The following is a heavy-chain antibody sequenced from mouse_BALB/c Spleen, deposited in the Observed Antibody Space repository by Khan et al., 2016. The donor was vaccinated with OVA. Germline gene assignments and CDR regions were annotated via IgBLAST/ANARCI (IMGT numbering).Heavy chain of an antibody. CDR1: GYSITSDYV. CDR2: LRYSGNT. CDR3: ARMYGVYFDY. Sequence: VQLQESGPGLVKPSQSLSLTCTVTGYSITSDYVWYLIRQLPGNILGWRGNLRYSGNTKYNPSFKSRITLTRDTSNSPFFLQFNSLTTEDTATYYCARMYGVYFDYWGQGTTLTVSS. D-gene: IGHD2-10*02. V-gene: IGHV3-2*02. J-gene: IGHJ2*01.